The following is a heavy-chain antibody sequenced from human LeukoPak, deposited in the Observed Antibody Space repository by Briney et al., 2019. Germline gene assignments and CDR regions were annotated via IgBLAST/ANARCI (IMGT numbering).Heavy chain of an antibody. V-gene: IGHV3-33*01. J-gene: IGHJ6*02. CDR2: IWYDGSNK. D-gene: IGHD3-10*01. Sequence: GGSLRPSCAASGFTFSSYGMHWVRQAPGKGLEWVAVIWYDGSNKYYADSVKGRFTISRDNSKNTLYLQMNSLRAEDTAVYYCARGPAWFGELGYGMDVWGQGTTVTVSS. CDR1: GFTFSSYG. CDR3: ARGPAWFGELGYGMDV.